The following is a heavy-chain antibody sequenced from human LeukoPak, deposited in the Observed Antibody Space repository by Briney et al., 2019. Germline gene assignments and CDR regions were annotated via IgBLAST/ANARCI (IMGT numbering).Heavy chain of an antibody. D-gene: IGHD3/OR15-3a*01. CDR3: ARGSEYRYDFTGRGRTKSRLDY. J-gene: IGHJ4*02. V-gene: IGHV3-30*02. CDR1: GFTFSSYG. Sequence: GGSLRLSCAASGFTFSSYGMHWVRQAPGKGLEWVAFIRYDGSNKKYSDSVKGRFTVSRDTSKNTLYLQMNSLRAEDTAVYYCARGSEYRYDFTGRGRTKSRLDYWGQGTLVTVSS. CDR2: IRYDGSNK.